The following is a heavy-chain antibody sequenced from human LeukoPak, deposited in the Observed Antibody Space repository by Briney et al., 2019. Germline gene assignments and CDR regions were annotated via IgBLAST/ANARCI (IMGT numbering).Heavy chain of an antibody. J-gene: IGHJ4*02. CDR3: ARNSAYSTSSGINC. V-gene: IGHV4-34*01. CDR1: GGSLDGYY. D-gene: IGHD6-6*01. CDR2: VNHSGST. Sequence: SETLSLTCAVYGGSLDGYYWSWIRQPPGKGLEWIGDVNHSGSTNYSPSLKSRVTISLDTSKNQFSLDLSSVTAADTAVYYCARNSAYSTSSGINCWGQGTPVTVSS.